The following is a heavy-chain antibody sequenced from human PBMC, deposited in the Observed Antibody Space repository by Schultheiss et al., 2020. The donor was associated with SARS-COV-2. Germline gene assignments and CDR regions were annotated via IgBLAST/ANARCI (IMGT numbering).Heavy chain of an antibody. V-gene: IGHV4-59*08. CDR3: ARRGDFWSGYYDY. D-gene: IGHD3-3*01. J-gene: IGHJ4*02. Sequence: SQTLSLTCAVYGGSFSGYYWSWIRQPPGKGLEWIGYIYYSGSTNYNPSLKSRVTISVDTSKNQFSLKLSSVTAADTAVYYCARRGDFWSGYYDYWGQGTLVTVSS. CDR1: GGSFSGYY. CDR2: IYYSGST.